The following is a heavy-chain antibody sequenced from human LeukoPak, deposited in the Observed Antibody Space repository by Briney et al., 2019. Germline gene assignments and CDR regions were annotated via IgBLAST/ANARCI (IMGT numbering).Heavy chain of an antibody. CDR2: ISYDGSNK. CDR3: ARDYSSGWLFLDY. CDR1: GFTFSSYA. J-gene: IGHJ4*02. Sequence: GRSLRLSCAASGFTFSSYAMHWVRQAPGKGLEWVAVISYDGSNKYYADSVKGRFTISRDNSKNTLYLQMNSLRAEDTAVYYCARDYSSGWLFLDYWGQGTLVTVSS. D-gene: IGHD6-19*01. V-gene: IGHV3-30*04.